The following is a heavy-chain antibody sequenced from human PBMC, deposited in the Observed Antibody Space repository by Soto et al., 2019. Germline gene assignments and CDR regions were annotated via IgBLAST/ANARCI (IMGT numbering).Heavy chain of an antibody. Sequence: PSETLSLTCTVSGASVTSGGYYWSWIRQPPGKGLEWIGFIIYNGATKYNPSLESRVTMSVDTSKNQFLLKLSSVTAADTAVYYCARTRNGGSWAAWFWGQGTLVTVSS. CDR1: GASVTSGGYY. CDR3: ARTRNGGSWAAWF. V-gene: IGHV4-61*08. J-gene: IGHJ4*02. CDR2: IIYNGAT. D-gene: IGHD2-15*01.